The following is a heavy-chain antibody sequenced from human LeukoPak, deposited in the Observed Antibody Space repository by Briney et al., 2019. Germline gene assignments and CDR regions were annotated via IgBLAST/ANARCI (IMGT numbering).Heavy chain of an antibody. CDR3: ATSSELLVMYYYYYYMDV. D-gene: IGHD1-26*01. Sequence: GGSLRLSCAASGFTFSSYSMNWVRQAPGKGLEWVSSISSSSSYIYYADSVKGRFTISRDNAKNSLYLQMNRLRAEDTAVYYCATSSELLVMYYYYYYMDVWGKGTTVTVSS. J-gene: IGHJ6*03. CDR1: GFTFSSYS. CDR2: ISSSSSYI. V-gene: IGHV3-21*01.